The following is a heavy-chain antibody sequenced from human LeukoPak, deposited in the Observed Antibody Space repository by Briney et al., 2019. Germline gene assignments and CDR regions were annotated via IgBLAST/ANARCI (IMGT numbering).Heavy chain of an antibody. J-gene: IGHJ5*02. CDR1: GFTVSSNY. Sequence: PGGSLRLSCAASGFTVSSNYMSWVRQAPGKGLEWVSVISSGDSTYYADSVKGRFTISRDNSKNTLYLQMNSLRAEDTAVYYCAKLYYGDYVPDWFDPWGQGTLVTVSS. V-gene: IGHV3-53*01. CDR2: ISSGDST. D-gene: IGHD4-17*01. CDR3: AKLYYGDYVPDWFDP.